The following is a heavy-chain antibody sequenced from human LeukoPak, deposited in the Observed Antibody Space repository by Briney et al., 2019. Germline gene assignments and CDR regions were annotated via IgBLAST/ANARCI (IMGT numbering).Heavy chain of an antibody. J-gene: IGHJ6*03. CDR2: MNPNSGNT. CDR3: ARGEPYFYMDV. CDR1: GYTFTSYD. Sequence: GASVKVSCKASGYTFTSYDINWVRQAIGQGLEWMGWMNPNSGNTGYAQKFQGRVTITRNTSISTAYMELSSLRSEDTAVYYCARGEPYFYMDVWGRGTTVTVSS. V-gene: IGHV1-8*03.